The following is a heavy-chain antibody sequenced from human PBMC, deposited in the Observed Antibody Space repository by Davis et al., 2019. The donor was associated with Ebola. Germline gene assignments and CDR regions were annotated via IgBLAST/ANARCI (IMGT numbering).Heavy chain of an antibody. Sequence: PGGSLRLSCAASGFTFSSYWMSWVRQAPGKGLEWVANIKQDGSEKYYVDSVKGRFTISRDNAKNSLYLQMNSLRAEDTAVFYCARNDILTGYLMSYYFDYWGQGTLVTVSS. CDR1: GFTFSSYW. D-gene: IGHD3-9*01. CDR2: IKQDGSEK. V-gene: IGHV3-7*01. J-gene: IGHJ4*02. CDR3: ARNDILTGYLMSYYFDY.